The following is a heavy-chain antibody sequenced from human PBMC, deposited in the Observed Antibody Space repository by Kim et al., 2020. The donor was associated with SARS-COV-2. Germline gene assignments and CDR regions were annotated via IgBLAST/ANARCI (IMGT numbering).Heavy chain of an antibody. V-gene: IGHV4-59*13. D-gene: IGHD3-3*01. J-gene: IGHJ4*02. CDR2: IYYSGST. CDR3: ARGFYDFWSGYYAN. CDR1: GGSISSYY. Sequence: SETLSLTCTVSGGSISSYYWSWIRQPPGKGLEWIGYIYYSGSTNYNPSLKSRVTISVDTSKNQFSPKLSSVTAADTAVYYCARGFYDFWSGYYANWGQGTLVTVSS.